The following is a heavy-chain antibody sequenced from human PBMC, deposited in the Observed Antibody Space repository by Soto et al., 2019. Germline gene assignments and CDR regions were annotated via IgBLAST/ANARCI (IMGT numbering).Heavy chain of an antibody. Sequence: QVQLQESGPGLLKPSGTLSLTCDVSGGSLYSSNWWTWVRQTPGKGLEWIGEIHHSGSTNYTPSPKSRVTISADKSKNQFFLNLDSVTAADTAMYYCTRRGWGGSGVFMIDWIDPWGQGTQVTVSS. J-gene: IGHJ5*02. CDR1: GGSLYSSNW. CDR3: TRRGWGGSGVFMIDWIDP. CDR2: IHHSGST. V-gene: IGHV4-4*02. D-gene: IGHD3-3*01.